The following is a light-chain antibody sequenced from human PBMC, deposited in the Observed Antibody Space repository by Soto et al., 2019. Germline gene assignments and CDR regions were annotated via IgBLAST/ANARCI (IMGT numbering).Light chain of an antibody. CDR1: QSVSSN. V-gene: IGKV3-11*01. J-gene: IGKJ3*01. Sequence: EIVMTQSPATLSVSPGERATLSCRASQSVSSNLAWYQQKPGQAPRLLIYDASNRATGIPARFSGSGSGTDFTLTISSLEHEDFAVYYCQQRSNWPQFTFGPGTKVDIK. CDR3: QQRSNWPQFT. CDR2: DAS.